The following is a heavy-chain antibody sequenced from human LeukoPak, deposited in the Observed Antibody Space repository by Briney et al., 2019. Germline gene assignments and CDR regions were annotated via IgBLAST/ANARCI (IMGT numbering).Heavy chain of an antibody. CDR2: INHSGST. V-gene: IGHV4-34*01. J-gene: IGHJ4*02. CDR3: ARWNWHYYDSSCHMRYYFDY. CDR1: GGSFSGYY. Sequence: SETLSLTCAVYGGSFSGYYWSWIRQPPGKGLEWIGEINHSGSTNYNPSLKSRVTISVDTSKNQFSLKLSSVTAADTAVYYCARWNWHYYDSSCHMRYYFDYWGQGTLVTVSS. D-gene: IGHD3-22*01.